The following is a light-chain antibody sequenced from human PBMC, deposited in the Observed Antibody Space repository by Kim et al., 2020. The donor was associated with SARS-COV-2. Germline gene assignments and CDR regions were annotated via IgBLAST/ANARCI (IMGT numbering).Light chain of an antibody. CDR3: ALYISGGFWA. CDR2: TTA. Sequence: QAVVTQEPSFSVSPGGTVTLTCGLNSGSVSASHYPGWYRQTPGQAPRTLIYTTATRSSGVPDRFSGSILGDKAALTITGAQADDECHYYCALYISGGFWAFGGGTQLTVL. CDR1: SGSVSASHY. J-gene: IGLJ3*02. V-gene: IGLV8-61*01.